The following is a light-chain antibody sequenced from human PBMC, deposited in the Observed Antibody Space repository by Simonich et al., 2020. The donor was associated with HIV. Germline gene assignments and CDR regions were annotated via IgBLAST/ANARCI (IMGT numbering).Light chain of an antibody. J-gene: IGKJ4*01. Sequence: EIVLTQSPATLSLSPGERATLSCRASQSLSSYLAWYQQKPGQAPRPLIYDASNRATGIPARFSGSGSGTDFTLTSSSLEPEDFAVYYCQQRSNWPPTFGGGTKVEIK. V-gene: IGKV3-11*01. CDR1: QSLSSY. CDR3: QQRSNWPPT. CDR2: DAS.